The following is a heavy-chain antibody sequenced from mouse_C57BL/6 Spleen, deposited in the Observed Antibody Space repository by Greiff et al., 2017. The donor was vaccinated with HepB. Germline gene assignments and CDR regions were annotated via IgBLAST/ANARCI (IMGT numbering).Heavy chain of an antibody. CDR3: ARSSQRNYYAMDY. J-gene: IGHJ4*01. Sequence: EVQRVESGGGLVQPGGSLSLSCAASGFTFTYYYMSWVRQPPGKALEWLGFIRNKANGYTTEYSASVKGRFTISRDNSQSILYLQMNALRAEDSATYYCARSSQRNYYAMDYWGQGTSVTVSS. CDR1: GFTFTYYY. V-gene: IGHV7-3*01. D-gene: IGHD3-2*02. CDR2: IRNKANGYTT.